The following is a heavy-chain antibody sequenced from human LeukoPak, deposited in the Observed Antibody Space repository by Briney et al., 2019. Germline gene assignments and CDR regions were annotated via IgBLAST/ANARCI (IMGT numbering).Heavy chain of an antibody. V-gene: IGHV4-34*01. CDR2: INHSVGT. D-gene: IGHD4-17*01. CDR3: ARGGNGDLIDY. J-gene: IGHJ4*02. Sequence: SETLSLTCSVYSGSFSGYYWSWIRQPPGKGLEWIGEINHSVGTNYNPSLKSRVTISVDTSKNQFSLKLSSVTAADTAVYYCARGGNGDLIDYWGQGTLVTVSS. CDR1: SGSFSGYY.